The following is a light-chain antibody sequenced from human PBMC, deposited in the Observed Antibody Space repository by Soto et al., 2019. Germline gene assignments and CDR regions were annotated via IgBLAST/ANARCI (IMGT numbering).Light chain of an antibody. CDR1: SSDVVGYNY. CDR2: DVS. J-gene: IGLJ1*01. Sequence: QSVLTQPASVSGSPGQSITISCTGTSSDVVGYNYVSWYQHHPGKAPKLMIYDVSNRPSGVSNRFSGSKSGNTASLTISGLQPEDEADYYCCSYTTSNPRQIVSGTGTKLTVL. CDR3: CSYTTSNPRQIV. V-gene: IGLV2-14*03.